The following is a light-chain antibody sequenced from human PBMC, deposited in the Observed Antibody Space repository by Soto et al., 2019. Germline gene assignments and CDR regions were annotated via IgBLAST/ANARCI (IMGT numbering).Light chain of an antibody. CDR3: SSYAGSNNVV. J-gene: IGLJ2*01. V-gene: IGLV2-14*01. CDR2: EVS. CDR1: SNDVGGYDY. Sequence: QSALTQPASVSGSPGQSITISCSGTSNDVGGYDYVSWYQQHPGKAPKLVIYEVSNRPSWVSNRFSGSKSGNTASLTISGLQAEDDSDYYCSSYAGSNNVVFGGGTKVTVL.